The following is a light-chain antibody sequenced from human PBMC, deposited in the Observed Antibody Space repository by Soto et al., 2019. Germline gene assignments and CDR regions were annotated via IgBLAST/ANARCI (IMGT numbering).Light chain of an antibody. V-gene: IGKV4-1*01. Sequence: DIVMTQSPDSLAVSLGERATINCKSSQSLLYSSNNKNYLTWYQHKPGQPPKLLIYWASTRESGVPDRFSGSGSGTDFTLTISSLQAEDVAVYYCQQYYSIPLTFGGGTKVDIK. CDR2: WAS. J-gene: IGKJ4*01. CDR3: QQYYSIPLT. CDR1: QSLLYSSNNKNY.